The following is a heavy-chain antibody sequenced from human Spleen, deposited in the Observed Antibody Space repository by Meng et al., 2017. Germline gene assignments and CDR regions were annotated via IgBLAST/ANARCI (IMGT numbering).Heavy chain of an antibody. Sequence: GGSLRLSCSASGFTFNTYRMNWVRQVPGKGLEWVANIKKDGSEKDYVESVKGRCTISRDNAKSSLYLQMNGLRADDTAVYYCARELDDYNAIFDHWGQGTLVTVSS. CDR3: ARELDDYNAIFDH. V-gene: IGHV3-7*01. CDR2: IKKDGSEK. D-gene: IGHD5-24*01. J-gene: IGHJ4*02. CDR1: GFTFNTYR.